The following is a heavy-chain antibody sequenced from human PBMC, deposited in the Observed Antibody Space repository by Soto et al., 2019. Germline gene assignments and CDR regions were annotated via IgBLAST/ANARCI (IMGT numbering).Heavy chain of an antibody. V-gene: IGHV3-74*01. CDR1: GFTFSSYW. D-gene: IGHD3-16*01. J-gene: IGHJ4*02. Sequence: EVQLVESGGALVQPGGSLRLSCAASGFTFSSYWMHWVRQAPGEGLVWVSRIKTDGSSTSYADSVKGRFTISRDNAKNTMYRPMNSLRAEDTAVYYCARVGVGHYEFDYWGQGTLGTVSS. CDR2: IKTDGSST. CDR3: ARVGVGHYEFDY.